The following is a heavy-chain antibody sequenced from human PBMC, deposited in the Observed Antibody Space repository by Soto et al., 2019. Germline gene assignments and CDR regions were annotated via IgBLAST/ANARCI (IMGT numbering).Heavy chain of an antibody. J-gene: IGHJ4*02. CDR1: GDSISSSFW. V-gene: IGHV4-4*02. CDR3: ARYDFGTFDY. Sequence: SETLSLTCAVSGDSISSSFWWSWVRQPPGKGLEWIGEIYHTESTVYNPSLKSRVTISVDKSKNQFSLNLDSVTAADTAVYYCARYDFGTFDYWGRGILVTAPQ. CDR2: IYHTEST. D-gene: IGHD4-17*01.